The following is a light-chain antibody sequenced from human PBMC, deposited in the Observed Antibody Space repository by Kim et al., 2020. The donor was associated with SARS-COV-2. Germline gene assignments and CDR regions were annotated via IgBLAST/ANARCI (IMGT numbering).Light chain of an antibody. CDR1: QNINTY. J-gene: IGKJ2*01. V-gene: IGKV1-39*01. Sequence: GDRGIITCRASQNINTYLSWYQHKPGNAPKVLITGASSLQNGVSSRFSGSGSETDFTLTISGLQPEDSATYYCLQSYTARSFGRGTKLEI. CDR2: GAS. CDR3: LQSYTARS.